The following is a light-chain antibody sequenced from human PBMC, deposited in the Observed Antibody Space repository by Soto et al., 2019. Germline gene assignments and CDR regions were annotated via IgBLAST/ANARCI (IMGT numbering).Light chain of an antibody. J-gene: IGLJ2*01. CDR2: EVS. CDR1: SSDVGGYNY. V-gene: IGLV2-14*01. Sequence: QSALTQPASVSGSPGQSITISCTGTSSDVGGYNYVSWYQQHPGKAPKLLIYEVSNRPSGVSNRFSGSKSANTASLTISGLQAEDEADYYCSSYTTSSTVGVFGGGTKLTVL. CDR3: SSYTTSSTVGV.